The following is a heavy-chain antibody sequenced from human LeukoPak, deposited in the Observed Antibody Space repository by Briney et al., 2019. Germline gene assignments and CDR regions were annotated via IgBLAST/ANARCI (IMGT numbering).Heavy chain of an antibody. CDR3: ARGVGASPHFDY. V-gene: IGHV4-4*02. CDR1: GASINSNHW. CDR2: IYHRGTT. J-gene: IGHJ4*02. Sequence: TSETLSLTCAVSGASINSNHWWTWVRQPPGQGLEWIGEIYHRGTTNYNPSLRSRVSISLDKSKNQFSLKVRSVTAADTAVYYCARGVGASPHFDYWGQGTLVAVSS. D-gene: IGHD1-26*01.